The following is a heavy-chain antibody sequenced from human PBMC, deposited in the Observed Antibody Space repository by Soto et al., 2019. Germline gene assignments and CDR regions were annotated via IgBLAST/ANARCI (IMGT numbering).Heavy chain of an antibody. D-gene: IGHD3-16*02. CDR1: GFTFSSYV. CDR2: ISGSGGST. V-gene: IGHV3-23*01. J-gene: IGHJ6*02. CDR3: AKAGEFSFKKHYGMDV. Sequence: PGGSLRLSCAASGFTFSSYVMSWVRQAPGKGLEWVSAISGSGGSTYYADSVKGRFTISRDNSKNTLYLQMNSLRAEDTAVYYCAKAGEFSFKKHYGMDVWGQGTTVTVSS.